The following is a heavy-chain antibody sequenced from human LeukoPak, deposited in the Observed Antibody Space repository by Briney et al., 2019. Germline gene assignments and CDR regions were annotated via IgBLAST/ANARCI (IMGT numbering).Heavy chain of an antibody. CDR3: AKVGLYYDSSGYYDY. CDR2: ISWNSGSI. D-gene: IGHD3-22*01. Sequence: GGSLRLSCAASGFTFDDYAMHWVRQAPGKGLEWVSGISWNSGSIGYADSVKGRFTISRDNAKNSLYLQMNSLRAEDTALYYCAKVGLYYDSSGYYDYWGQGTLVTVSS. CDR1: GFTFDDYA. J-gene: IGHJ4*02. V-gene: IGHV3-9*01.